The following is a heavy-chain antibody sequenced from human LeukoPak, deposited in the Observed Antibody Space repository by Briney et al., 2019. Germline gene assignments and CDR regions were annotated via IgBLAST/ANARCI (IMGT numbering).Heavy chain of an antibody. Sequence: GGSLRLSCAASGFTFSDYYMSWIRQAPGKGLEWVSYISSSGSTIYYADSVKGRFTISRDNAKNSLYLQTNSLRAEDTALYYCAKTSGVVITGDYFDYWGQGTLVTVSS. D-gene: IGHD3-22*01. CDR3: AKTSGVVITGDYFDY. CDR1: GFTFSDYY. CDR2: ISSSGSTI. J-gene: IGHJ4*02. V-gene: IGHV3-11*01.